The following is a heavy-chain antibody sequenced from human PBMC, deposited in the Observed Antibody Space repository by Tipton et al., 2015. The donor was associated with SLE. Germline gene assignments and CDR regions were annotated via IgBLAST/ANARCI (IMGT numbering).Heavy chain of an antibody. J-gene: IGHJ2*01. D-gene: IGHD3-22*01. Sequence: TLSLTCTVSGDSISIYQWSWIRQPPGKALEWIGHIYYSGNTNYNPSLTSRTTMSVDRSKNQISLRLTSVTAADTAVYFCARGDSRRVISTSFDFWYFDIWGRGTHVTVSS. CDR2: IYYSGNT. CDR3: ARGDSRRVISTSFDFWYFDI. CDR1: GDSISIYQ. V-gene: IGHV4-59*01.